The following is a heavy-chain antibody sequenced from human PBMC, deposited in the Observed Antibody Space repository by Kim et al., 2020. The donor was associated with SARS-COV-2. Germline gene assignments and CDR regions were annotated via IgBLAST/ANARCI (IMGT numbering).Heavy chain of an antibody. V-gene: IGHV3-21*01. J-gene: IGHJ4*02. CDR2: SSSSYK. Sequence: SSSSYKYYADSVKGRFTSSRDNAKNSLYLQMNSLRAEDTAVYYCARGYDYWGQGTLVTVSS. CDR3: ARGYDY.